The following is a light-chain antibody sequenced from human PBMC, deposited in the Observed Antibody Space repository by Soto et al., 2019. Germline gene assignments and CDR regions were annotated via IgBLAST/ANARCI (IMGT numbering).Light chain of an antibody. CDR1: SSDVGAYNY. CDR3: SSYTSSSTGV. CDR2: DVS. V-gene: IGLV2-14*03. J-gene: IGLJ3*02. Sequence: QSALTQPASVSGSPGQSITISCTGTSSDVGAYNYVSWYQQHPGKAPKLMIYDVSSRPSGVSDRFSGSKSGNTASLTISGLQAEDGAGYYCSSYTSSSTGVFGGGTKVT.